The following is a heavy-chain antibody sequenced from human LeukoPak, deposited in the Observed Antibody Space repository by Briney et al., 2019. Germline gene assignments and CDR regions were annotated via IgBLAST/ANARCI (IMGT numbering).Heavy chain of an antibody. D-gene: IGHD7-27*01. Sequence: GGSLRLSCTMSGFRSSNYGLYWVRQAPDKGLEWVAFTRPDKDDKYYSDSVRGRFTISRDNPKNTLYLQMNSLGVEDTALYFCAKGVSEWGNLGNWGQGTLVTVSS. V-gene: IGHV3-30*02. CDR3: AKGVSEWGNLGN. J-gene: IGHJ4*02. CDR1: GFRSSNYG. CDR2: TRPDKDDK.